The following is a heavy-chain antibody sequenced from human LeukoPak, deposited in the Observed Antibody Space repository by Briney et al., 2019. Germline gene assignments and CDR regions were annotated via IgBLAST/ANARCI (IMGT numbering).Heavy chain of an antibody. CDR3: AREYSSSSGSVGFDY. V-gene: IGHV4-59*06. Sequence: SETLSLTCTVSGGSISSYYWSWIRQPPGKGLEWIGYIYYSGSTYYNPSLKSRVTISVDTSKNQFSLKLSSVTAADTAVYYCAREYSSSSGSVGFDYWGQGTLVTVSS. D-gene: IGHD6-6*01. CDR2: IYYSGST. J-gene: IGHJ4*02. CDR1: GGSISSYY.